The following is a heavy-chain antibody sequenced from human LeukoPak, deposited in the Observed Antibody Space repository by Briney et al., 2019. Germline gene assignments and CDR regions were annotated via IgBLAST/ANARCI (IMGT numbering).Heavy chain of an antibody. J-gene: IGHJ4*02. V-gene: IGHV3-9*01. CDR1: GFTFDDYA. D-gene: IGHD2-21*02. Sequence: GRSLRLSCAASGFTFDDYAMHWVRQAPGKGLEWVSGISWNSGSIGYADSVKGRFTISRDNAKNSLYLQMNSLRAEDTAVYFCASDGGDADWGQGTLVTVSS. CDR2: ISWNSGSI. CDR3: ASDGGDAD.